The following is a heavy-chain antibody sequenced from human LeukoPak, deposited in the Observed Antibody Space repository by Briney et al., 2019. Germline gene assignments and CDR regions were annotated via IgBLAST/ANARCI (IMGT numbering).Heavy chain of an antibody. Sequence: GGSLRLSCGASGFTFSSYWMHWVRQAPGKGLVWVSRINNDGSSTSYADSVQGRFTISRDNAKSTLYLQMNSLRAEDTALYYCARVARGDYYYYYMDVWGKGTTVTVSS. CDR3: ARVARGDYYYYYMDV. CDR2: INNDGSST. D-gene: IGHD3-10*01. V-gene: IGHV3-74*01. J-gene: IGHJ6*03. CDR1: GFTFSSYW.